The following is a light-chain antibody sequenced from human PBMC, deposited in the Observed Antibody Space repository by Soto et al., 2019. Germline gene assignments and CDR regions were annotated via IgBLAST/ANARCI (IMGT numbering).Light chain of an antibody. V-gene: IGKV1-39*01. CDR1: QNIRNY. J-gene: IGKJ4*01. CDR3: QQGHSTPVT. CDR2: SAS. Sequence: DIQMTQSPSSLSASVGDRVTITCRASQNIRNYLNWYQQRPGQAPNLLIYSASTLKSGVPSRFSGSGSGTYFTLTISSLRPEDFATYFCQQGHSTPVTFGGGTKVEIK.